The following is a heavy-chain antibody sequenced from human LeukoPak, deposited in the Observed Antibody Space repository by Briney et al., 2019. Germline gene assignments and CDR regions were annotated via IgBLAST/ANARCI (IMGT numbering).Heavy chain of an antibody. D-gene: IGHD2/OR15-2a*01. CDR1: GFTVNNSY. CDR3: ARDFIYSTTPNDC. Sequence: GGSLRLSCAASGFTVNNSYMSWVRQAPGKGLEWVSVIYSDGSRHYADSVKGRFTIFRDNSKNTLYLQMNTLRAEDTAVYHCARDFIYSTTPNDCWGQGTLVTVSS. V-gene: IGHV3-53*01. J-gene: IGHJ4*02. CDR2: IYSDGSR.